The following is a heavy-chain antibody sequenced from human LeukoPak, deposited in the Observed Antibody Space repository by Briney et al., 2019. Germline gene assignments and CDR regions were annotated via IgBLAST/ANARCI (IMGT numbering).Heavy chain of an antibody. CDR3: ARDLGSNYVYDY. Sequence: SETLSLTCTVSGGSISSHYWSWIRQPAGKGLEYIGRIHTSGITNYNPPLKSRVTMSGDTSKNQFSLKLNSVTAADTAVYYCARDLGSNYVYDYWGQGSLVTVSS. V-gene: IGHV4-4*07. CDR2: IHTSGIT. D-gene: IGHD1-26*01. CDR1: GGSISSHY. J-gene: IGHJ4*02.